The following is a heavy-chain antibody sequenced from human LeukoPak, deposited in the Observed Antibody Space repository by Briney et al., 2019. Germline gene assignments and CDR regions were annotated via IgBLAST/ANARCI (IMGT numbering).Heavy chain of an antibody. V-gene: IGHV3-7*03. CDR2: VNQGGTGK. CDR3: AKDLTGRYFDWLLIDYFDY. D-gene: IGHD3-9*01. J-gene: IGHJ4*02. Sequence: GGSLRLSCAASGFTFSSQWMSWVRQAPGKGLEWVANVNQGGTGKYYVDSVKGRFTISRDNSKNTLYLQMNSLRAEDTAVYYCAKDLTGRYFDWLLIDYFDYWGQGTLVTVSS. CDR1: GFTFSSQW.